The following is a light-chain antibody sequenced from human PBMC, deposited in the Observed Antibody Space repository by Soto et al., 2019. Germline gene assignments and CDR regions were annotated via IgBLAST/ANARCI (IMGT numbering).Light chain of an antibody. CDR3: SSYAGSNNYV. J-gene: IGLJ1*01. V-gene: IGLV2-8*01. CDR2: EVS. Sequence: QSALPQPPSASGSPGQSVTISCTGTSSDVGAHNFVSWHQQHPGKAPKLMIYEVSKRPSGVPDRFSGSKSGNTASLTVSGLQAEDEAEYYCSSYAGSNNYVFGTGTKLTVL. CDR1: SSDVGAHNF.